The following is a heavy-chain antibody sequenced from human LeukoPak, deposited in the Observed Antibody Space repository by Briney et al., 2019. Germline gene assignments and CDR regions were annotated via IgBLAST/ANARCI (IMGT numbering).Heavy chain of an antibody. D-gene: IGHD2-15*01. J-gene: IGHJ6*03. CDR2: IYYSGST. CDR3: ASYSDYYYMDV. V-gene: IGHV4-39*07. Sequence: PSETLSLTCTVSGGSISSSSYYWGWIRQPPGKGLEWIGSIYYSGSTYYNPSLKSRVTISVDTSKNQFSLKLSSVTAADTAVYYCASYSDYYYMDVWGKGTTVTVSS. CDR1: GGSISSSSYY.